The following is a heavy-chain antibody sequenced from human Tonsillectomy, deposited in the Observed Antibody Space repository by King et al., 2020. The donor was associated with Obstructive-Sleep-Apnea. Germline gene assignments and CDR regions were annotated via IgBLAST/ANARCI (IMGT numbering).Heavy chain of an antibody. D-gene: IGHD5-24*01. CDR1: GVTFSNYY. CDR2: RKQDGSQK. V-gene: IGHV3-7*01. Sequence: VQLVESGGGLVQPGGTLRLSCAAAGVTFSNYYMGCVRQAPGKGREWVANRKQDGSQKYYVGSVKGRFTISRDNAKNTVYLQMNSLGVADTAVYYGARERWPGDYWGQGTLVTVSS. CDR3: ARERWPGDY. J-gene: IGHJ4*02.